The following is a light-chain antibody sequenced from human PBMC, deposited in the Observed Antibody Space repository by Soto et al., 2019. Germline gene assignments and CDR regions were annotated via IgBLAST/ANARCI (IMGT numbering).Light chain of an antibody. CDR1: QSASSY. CDR2: DAS. Sequence: EIVLTQSPATLSLSPGERATLSCRASQSASSYFAWYQQKPGQAPRLLIYDASNRASGIPARFSGSGSGTDFTLPISSLEPEVFAVYYCQQRSNWPPGTFGPGSKVDIK. V-gene: IGKV3-11*01. J-gene: IGKJ3*01. CDR3: QQRSNWPPGT.